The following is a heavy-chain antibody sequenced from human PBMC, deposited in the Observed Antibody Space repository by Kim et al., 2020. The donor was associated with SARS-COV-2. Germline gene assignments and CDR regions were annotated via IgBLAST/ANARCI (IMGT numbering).Heavy chain of an antibody. D-gene: IGHD5-12*01. Sequence: PSLKSRVTISVDTSKNQFSLKLSSVTAADTAVYYCARVRAGIVATAAVDYWGQGTLVTVSS. V-gene: IGHV4-59*01. J-gene: IGHJ4*02. CDR3: ARVRAGIVATAAVDY.